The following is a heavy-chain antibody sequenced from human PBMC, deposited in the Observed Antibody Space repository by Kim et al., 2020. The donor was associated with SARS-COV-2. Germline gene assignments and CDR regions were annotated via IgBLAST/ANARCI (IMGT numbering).Heavy chain of an antibody. CDR2: ISAYDDST. D-gene: IGHD1-26*01. V-gene: IGHV1-18*01. J-gene: IGHJ4*02. CDR1: GYTFTTYG. CDR3: ARGANGSEGGLGY. Sequence: ASVKVSCKASGYTFTTYGINWVRQAPGQRLEWMGWISAYDDSTNYAQKLQGRVTMTTDTSTGTAYMELRNLRSDDTALYYCARGANGSEGGLGYWGQGTLVTVSS.